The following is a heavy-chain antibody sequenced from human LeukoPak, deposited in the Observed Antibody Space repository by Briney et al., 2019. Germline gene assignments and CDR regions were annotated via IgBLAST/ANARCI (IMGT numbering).Heavy chain of an antibody. Sequence: GGSLRLSCAASGFTFSSYGMHWVRQAPGKGLEWVAFIRYDGSNKYYADSVKGRFTISRDNPKNTLYLQMNSLRAEDTAVYYCAKSFGSQRLLYYYYMDVWGKGTTVTISS. D-gene: IGHD3-3*01. J-gene: IGHJ6*03. V-gene: IGHV3-30*02. CDR2: IRYDGSNK. CDR1: GFTFSSYG. CDR3: AKSFGSQRLLYYYYMDV.